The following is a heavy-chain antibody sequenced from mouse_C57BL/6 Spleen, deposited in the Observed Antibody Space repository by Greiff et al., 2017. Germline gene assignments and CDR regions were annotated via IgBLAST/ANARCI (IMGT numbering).Heavy chain of an antibody. CDR3: TTHYGSSYAWFAY. D-gene: IGHD1-1*01. Sequence: EVQLQQSGAELVRPGASVKLSCTASGFNIKDYYMHWVKQRPEQGLEWIGRIDPEDGDTEYAPKFQGKATMTADTSSNTAYLQLSSLTSEDTAVYYCTTHYGSSYAWFAYWGQGTLVTVSA. CDR1: GFNIKDYY. V-gene: IGHV14-1*01. J-gene: IGHJ3*01. CDR2: IDPEDGDT.